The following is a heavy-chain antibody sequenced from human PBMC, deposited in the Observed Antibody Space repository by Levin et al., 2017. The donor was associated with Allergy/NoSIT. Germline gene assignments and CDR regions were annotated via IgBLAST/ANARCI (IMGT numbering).Heavy chain of an antibody. CDR2: IINSGVGT. Sequence: GGSLRLSCAASGFTFNIYAMSWVRQAPGKGLEWVSAIINSGVGTYYADSVKGRFTISRDNSKNTMYLQMNSLRAEDTAVYFCAKDAIRGSDQPYYFDYWGQGTLVTASS. CDR1: GFTFNIYA. D-gene: IGHD6-19*01. J-gene: IGHJ4*02. CDR3: AKDAIRGSDQPYYFDY. V-gene: IGHV3-23*01.